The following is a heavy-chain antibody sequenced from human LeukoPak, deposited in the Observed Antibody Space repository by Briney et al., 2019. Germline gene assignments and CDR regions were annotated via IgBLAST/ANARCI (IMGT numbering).Heavy chain of an antibody. V-gene: IGHV3-7*04. CDR3: ARGRSGSYSSLDY. J-gene: IGHJ4*02. Sequence: GGSLRLSCAASGLTFSSYSMSWVRQAPGKGLEWVANIKQDGSEKYYVDSVKGRFTISRDNAKNSLYLQMNSLRAEDTAVYYCARGRSGSYSSLDYWGQGTLVTVSS. CDR1: GLTFSSYS. CDR2: IKQDGSEK. D-gene: IGHD1-26*01.